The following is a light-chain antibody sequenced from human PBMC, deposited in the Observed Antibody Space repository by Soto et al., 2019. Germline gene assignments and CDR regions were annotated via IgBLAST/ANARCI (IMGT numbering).Light chain of an antibody. CDR3: QQYNGWPYT. Sequence: ELVMTQSPATLAVSLGESATLSCRASQSISNHLTWYQQKPGPPPRLLIYGASTRATGIPASFSGSGSGTEFTLTISNLQSEDFAIYYCQQYNGWPYTFGQGTKLEIK. J-gene: IGKJ2*01. CDR1: QSISNH. CDR2: GAS. V-gene: IGKV3-15*01.